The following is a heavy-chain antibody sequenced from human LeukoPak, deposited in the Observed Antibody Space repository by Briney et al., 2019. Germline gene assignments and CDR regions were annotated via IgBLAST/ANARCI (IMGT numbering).Heavy chain of an antibody. CDR1: GFTFSAYA. D-gene: IGHD5-12*01. V-gene: IGHV3-64*02. Sequence: GGSLRLSCAASGFTFSAYAMHWVRQAPGKGLEYVSAIDSSGGSAYYADSVKGRFTISRDNSKNTLFLQMGSLRVEDMAVYYCARGHVYRGYGQDYWGQGTLVTVSS. CDR3: ARGHVYRGYGQDY. CDR2: IDSSGGSA. J-gene: IGHJ4*02.